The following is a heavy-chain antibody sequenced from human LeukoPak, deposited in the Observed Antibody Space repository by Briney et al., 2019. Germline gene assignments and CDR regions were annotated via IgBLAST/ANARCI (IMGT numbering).Heavy chain of an antibody. CDR3: ARAPPRDILTGYYNDYYMDV. CDR1: GGTFCSYA. D-gene: IGHD3-9*01. J-gene: IGHJ6*03. V-gene: IGHV1-69*13. Sequence: ASVKVSCKASGGTFCSYAISWVRQAPGQGLEWMGGIIPIFGTANYAQKFQGRVTITADESTSTAYMEVSRLRSDDTAVYYCARAPPRDILTGYYNDYYMDVWGKGTTVTISS. CDR2: IIPIFGTA.